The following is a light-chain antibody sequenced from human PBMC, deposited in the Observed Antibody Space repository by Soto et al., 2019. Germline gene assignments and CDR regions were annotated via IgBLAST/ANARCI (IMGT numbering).Light chain of an antibody. CDR3: QHYNSYSEA. CDR2: KAF. V-gene: IGKV1-5*03. CDR1: QTISSC. J-gene: IGKJ1*01. Sequence: DIHMTQSPSTLSGSVGDRVTITCRASQTISSCLAWYQQKPGKAPKLLIYKAFTLKSGVPSRFSGSGSGTEFTLTISSLQPDEFATYYAQHYNSYSEAFGQGTK.